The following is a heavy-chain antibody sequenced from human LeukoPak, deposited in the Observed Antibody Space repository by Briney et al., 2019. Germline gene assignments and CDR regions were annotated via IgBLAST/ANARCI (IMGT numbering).Heavy chain of an antibody. CDR1: GFTFSRYA. J-gene: IGHJ4*02. CDR2: ITSGGDST. Sequence: GGSLRLSCAASGFTFSRYAMNWVRQAPGKGLEWVSAITSGGDSTFYAHSVKGRFTISRDNSKNTLYLQMNSLRAEDTAVYYCATPRYWGQGTLVTVSS. CDR3: ATPRY. V-gene: IGHV3-23*01.